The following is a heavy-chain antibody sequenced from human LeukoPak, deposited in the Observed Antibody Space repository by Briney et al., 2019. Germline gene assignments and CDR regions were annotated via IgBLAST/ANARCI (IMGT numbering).Heavy chain of an antibody. CDR3: ARDRILGYCSGGSCGFDY. CDR2: IYYSGST. Sequence: SETLSLTCTVSGGSISSSSYYWGWIRQPPGKGLEWIGSIYYSGSTYYNPSLKSRVTISVDTSKNQFSLKLSSVTAADTAVYYRARDRILGYCSGGSCGFDYWGQGTLVTVSS. CDR1: GGSISSSSYY. D-gene: IGHD2-15*01. V-gene: IGHV4-39*07. J-gene: IGHJ4*02.